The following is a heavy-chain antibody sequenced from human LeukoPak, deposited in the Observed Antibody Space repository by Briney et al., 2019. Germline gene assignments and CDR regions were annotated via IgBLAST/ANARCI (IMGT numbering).Heavy chain of an antibody. J-gene: IGHJ4*02. CDR3: ARHTTMVHFDY. CDR1: GGSISSYY. Sequence: PSETLSLTCNVSGGSISSYYWSWIRQPPGKELEWIGYIYYSGSTNYNPSLQSRVTISVDTSKNRFSLKLSSVTAADTAVYYCARHTTMVHFDYWGQGTLVTVS. D-gene: IGHD5-18*01. V-gene: IGHV4-59*08. CDR2: IYYSGST.